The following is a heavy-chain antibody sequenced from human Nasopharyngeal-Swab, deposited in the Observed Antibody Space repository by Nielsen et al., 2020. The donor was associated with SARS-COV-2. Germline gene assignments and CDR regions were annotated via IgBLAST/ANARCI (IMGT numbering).Heavy chain of an antibody. CDR3: AKDGGLTTFPYYYYYGMDV. Sequence: GESLKISCAASGFTFSSYAMSWVRQAPGKGLEWVSAISGSGGSTYYADSVKGRFTISRDNSKNTLYLQMNSLRAEDTAVYYGAKDGGLTTFPYYYYYGMDVWGQGTTVTVSS. CDR1: GFTFSSYA. V-gene: IGHV3-23*01. CDR2: ISGSGGST. J-gene: IGHJ6*02. D-gene: IGHD4/OR15-4a*01.